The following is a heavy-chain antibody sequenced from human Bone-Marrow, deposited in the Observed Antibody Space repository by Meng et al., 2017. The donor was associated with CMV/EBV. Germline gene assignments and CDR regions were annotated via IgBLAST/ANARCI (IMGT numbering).Heavy chain of an antibody. CDR2: IYHSGNT. CDR1: GGSISNSTYY. D-gene: IGHD2-2*01. J-gene: IGHJ5*02. Sequence: SETLSLTCTVSGGSISNSTYYWDWIRQPPGKGLEWIGSIYHSGNTYYNPSLKRRVTISVETSKNKFSLRLRSVTAADTAVYFCVRSRSWFDPGGQGTLVTVFS. V-gene: IGHV4-39*07. CDR3: VRSRSWFDP.